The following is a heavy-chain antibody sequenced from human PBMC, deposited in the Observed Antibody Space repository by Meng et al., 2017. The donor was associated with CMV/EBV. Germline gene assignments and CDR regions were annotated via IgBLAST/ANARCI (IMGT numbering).Heavy chain of an antibody. CDR1: GGSIIMSSYY. J-gene: IGHJ4*02. D-gene: IGHD6-13*01. Sequence: QRQWLAGGAGLVKPSDTLSLTCTVSGGSIIMSSYYWGWIRQPPGKGLEWIGSIYYSGSTYYNPSLKSRVTISVDTSKNQFSLKLSSVTAADTAVYYCARGGIAAAGLHWGQGTLVTVSS. CDR3: ARGGIAAAGLH. CDR2: IYYSGST. V-gene: IGHV4-39*07.